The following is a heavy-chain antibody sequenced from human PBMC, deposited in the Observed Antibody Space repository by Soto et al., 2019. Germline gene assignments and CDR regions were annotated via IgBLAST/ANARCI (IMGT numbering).Heavy chain of an antibody. CDR3: ARAGIAARARSFDY. J-gene: IGHJ4*02. Sequence: GESLKISCKGSGYSFTSYWIGWVRQMPGKGLEWMGIIYPDDSDTRYSPSFQGQVTISADKSISTAYLQWSRLKASATAMYYRARAGIAARARSFDYWGQGTLVTVSS. CDR1: GYSFTSYW. V-gene: IGHV5-51*01. CDR2: IYPDDSDT. D-gene: IGHD6-6*01.